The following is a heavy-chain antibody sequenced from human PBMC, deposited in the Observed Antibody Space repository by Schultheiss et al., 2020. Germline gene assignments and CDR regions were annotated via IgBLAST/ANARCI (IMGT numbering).Heavy chain of an antibody. CDR1: GFTFSSYW. Sequence: GESLKISCAASGFTFSSYWMSWVRQAPGKGLEWVANIKQDGSEKYYVDSVKGRFTISRDNAKNSLYLQMNSLRAEDTAVYYCARDGALKYYDFWSGYSHFDYWGQGTLVTVSS. V-gene: IGHV3-7*01. D-gene: IGHD3-3*01. J-gene: IGHJ4*02. CDR2: IKQDGSEK. CDR3: ARDGALKYYDFWSGYSHFDY.